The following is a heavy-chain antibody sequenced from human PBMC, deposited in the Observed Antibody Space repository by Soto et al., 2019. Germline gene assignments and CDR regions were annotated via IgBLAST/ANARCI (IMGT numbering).Heavy chain of an antibody. D-gene: IGHD3-16*01. Sequence: GGSLRLSCAASGFTFTTYAMNWVRQAPGKGLEWVSTISGSGDNTYYADSVKGRLTISRDNSKNTLYLQMNSVRAEDTALYYCAKDKIQNRGGHMDVWGKGTTVTVSS. CDR2: ISGSGDNT. V-gene: IGHV3-23*01. CDR3: AKDKIQNRGGHMDV. J-gene: IGHJ6*03. CDR1: GFTFTTYA.